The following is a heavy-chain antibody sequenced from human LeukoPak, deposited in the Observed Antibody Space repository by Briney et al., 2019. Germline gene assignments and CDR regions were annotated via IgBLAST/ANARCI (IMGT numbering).Heavy chain of an antibody. J-gene: IGHJ4*02. V-gene: IGHV4-34*01. CDR1: SGSFSGYY. Sequence: PSETLSLTCAVYSGSFSGYYWSWIRQPPGKGLEWIGEINHSGSTNYNPSLKSRVTISVDTSKNQFSLKLSSVTAADTAVYYCARVLPIAAAYFDYWGQGTLVTVSS. CDR2: INHSGST. CDR3: ARVLPIAAAYFDY. D-gene: IGHD6-13*01.